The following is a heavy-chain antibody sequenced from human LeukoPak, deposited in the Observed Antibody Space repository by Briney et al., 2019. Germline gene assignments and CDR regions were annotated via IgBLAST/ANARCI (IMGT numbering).Heavy chain of an antibody. D-gene: IGHD4-17*01. CDR2: IYYSGST. CDR1: GGSISSYY. CDR3: ARGGNPGYGDYWLDH. Sequence: SETLSLTCTVSGGSISSYYWSWIRQPPGKGLEWIGYIYYSGSTNYNPSLKSRVTISVDTSKNQFSLKLSSVTAADTAVYYCARGGNPGYGDYWLDHWGQGTLVTVSS. V-gene: IGHV4-59*01. J-gene: IGHJ5*02.